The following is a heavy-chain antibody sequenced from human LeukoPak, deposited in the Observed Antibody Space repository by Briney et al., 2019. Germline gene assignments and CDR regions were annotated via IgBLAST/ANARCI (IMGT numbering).Heavy chain of an antibody. CDR1: GFTFSTYG. D-gene: IGHD3-16*01. CDR3: AKGEGGALGIPHPYYFDY. V-gene: IGHV3-30*02. Sequence: GGSLRLSCAATGFTFSTYGMHWVRQTPGKGLEWVAFIRYDGTIKYYADSVKGRFTISRDNSKNTLYLQINSLTTEDTAVYYCAKGEGGALGIPHPYYFDYWSQGNVVTVSS. CDR2: IRYDGTIK. J-gene: IGHJ4*02.